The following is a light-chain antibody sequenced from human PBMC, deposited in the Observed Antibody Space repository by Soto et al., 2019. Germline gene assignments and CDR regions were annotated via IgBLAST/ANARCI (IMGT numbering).Light chain of an antibody. V-gene: IGKV1-33*01. CDR3: QQYHNPPIT. CDR2: DAS. CDR1: QDISSS. J-gene: IGKJ5*01. Sequence: DIQLTQSPSSLSASVGDRVTITCQASQDISSSLNWYQQKPGKAPKLLIYDASNLETGVPSRFSGSGSGTDFTFTISSLQPEDIGTYYCQQYHNPPITFGQGTRLEIK.